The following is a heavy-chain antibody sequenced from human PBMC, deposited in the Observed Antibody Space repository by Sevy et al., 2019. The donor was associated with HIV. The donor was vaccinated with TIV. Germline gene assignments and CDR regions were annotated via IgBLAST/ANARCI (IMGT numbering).Heavy chain of an antibody. CDR1: GFTFSSYW. V-gene: IGHV3-23*01. J-gene: IGHJ3*02. CDR3: AKSTGGFDAFDI. Sequence: GGSLRLSCAASGFTFSSYWMSWVRQAPGKGLEWVSVISGSGVSTYYADSVKGRFTISRDNSKNTLYLQLNSLRAEDTAVYYCAKSTGGFDAFDIWGQGTMVTVSS. D-gene: IGHD6-25*01. CDR2: ISGSGVST.